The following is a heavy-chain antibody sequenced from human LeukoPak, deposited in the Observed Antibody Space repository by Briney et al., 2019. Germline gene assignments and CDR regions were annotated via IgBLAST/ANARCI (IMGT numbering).Heavy chain of an antibody. D-gene: IGHD3-22*01. CDR1: GGSISSYY. V-gene: IGHV4-59*01. CDR2: IYYSGST. Sequence: SETLSLTCTVSGGSISSYYWSWIRQPPGKGLEWIGYIYYSGSTNYNPSLKSRDTISVDTSKNQFSLKLSSVTAADTAVYYCASLRDSSGYYFDYWGQGTLVTVSS. CDR3: ASLRDSSGYYFDY. J-gene: IGHJ4*02.